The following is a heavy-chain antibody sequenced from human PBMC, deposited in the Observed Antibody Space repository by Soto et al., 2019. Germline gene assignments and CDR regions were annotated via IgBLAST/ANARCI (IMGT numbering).Heavy chain of an antibody. D-gene: IGHD6-6*01. CDR1: GFTFSSYA. V-gene: IGHV3-23*01. Sequence: QPVGSLRLSCAASGFTFSSYAMSWVRQAPGKGLEWVSAISGSGGSTYYADSVKGRFTISRDNSKNTLYLQMNSLRAEDTAVYYCAKELVRIAARPAWLAPWGQGNLVTV. CDR2: ISGSGGST. J-gene: IGHJ5*02. CDR3: AKELVRIAARPAWLAP.